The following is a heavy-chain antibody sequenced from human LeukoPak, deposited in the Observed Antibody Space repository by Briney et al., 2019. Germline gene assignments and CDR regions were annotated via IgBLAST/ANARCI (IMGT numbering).Heavy chain of an antibody. CDR2: INPSGGST. J-gene: IGHJ3*02. CDR3: ARPYSSSYDAFDI. Sequence: ASVKVSCKASGYTFTSYYMHWVRQAPGQGLEWMGIINPSGGSTSYAQKFQGRVTMTRDTSISTAYMELSRLRSDDTAVYYCARPYSSSYDAFDIWGQGTMVTVSS. V-gene: IGHV1-46*01. D-gene: IGHD6-6*01. CDR1: GYTFTSYY.